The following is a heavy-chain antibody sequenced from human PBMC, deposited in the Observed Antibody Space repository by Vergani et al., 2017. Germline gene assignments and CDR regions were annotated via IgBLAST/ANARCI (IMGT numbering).Heavy chain of an antibody. D-gene: IGHD3-22*01. Sequence: EVQLVQSGAEVKKPGESLRISCKGSGYSFTSYWISWVRQMPGKGLEWMGRIDPSDSYTNYSPSFQGHVTISADKSISTAYLQWSSLKASDTAMYYCARVGWSYYDCSGYYYAPGGWFDPWGQGTLVTVSS. CDR3: ARVGWSYYDCSGYYYAPGGWFDP. CDR2: IDPSDSYT. V-gene: IGHV5-10-1*03. J-gene: IGHJ5*02. CDR1: GYSFTSYW.